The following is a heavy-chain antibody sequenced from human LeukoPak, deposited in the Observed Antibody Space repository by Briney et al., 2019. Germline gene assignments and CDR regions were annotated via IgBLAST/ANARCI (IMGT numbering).Heavy chain of an antibody. Sequence: GSSVKVSCKASGGTFSSYAISWVRQAPGQGLEWMGRIIPILGIANYAQKFQGRVTITADKSTSTAYMELSSLRSEDTAVYYCARGQSSLGSPYHFDYWGQGTLVTVSS. J-gene: IGHJ4*02. D-gene: IGHD3-16*01. V-gene: IGHV1-69*04. CDR1: GGTFSSYA. CDR2: IIPILGIA. CDR3: ARGQSSLGSPYHFDY.